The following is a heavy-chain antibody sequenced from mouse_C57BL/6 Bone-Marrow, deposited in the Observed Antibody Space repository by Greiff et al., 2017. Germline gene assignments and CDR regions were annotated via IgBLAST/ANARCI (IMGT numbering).Heavy chain of an antibody. Sequence: QVQLQQSGPGLVQPSQSLSITCTVSGFSLTSYGVHWVRQSPGKGLEWLGVIWSGGSTDYNAAFISRLGISKDNSKSQVFFKMNSLQADDTAIYYCARRGDDGYRWFAYWGQGTLVTVSA. J-gene: IGHJ3*01. CDR1: GFSLTSYG. V-gene: IGHV2-2*01. D-gene: IGHD2-3*01. CDR3: ARRGDDGYRWFAY. CDR2: IWSGGST.